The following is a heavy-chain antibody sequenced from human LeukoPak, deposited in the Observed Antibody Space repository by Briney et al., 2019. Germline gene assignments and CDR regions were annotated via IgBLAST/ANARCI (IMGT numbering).Heavy chain of an antibody. Sequence: PSETLSLTCTVSGGSIRGYYCNWLRQPPGEGLEWIGFIYSSGSTAYNPSLKSRVTISLDTSKNQFSLRLNSVTAADTAVYYRAKTYYSSSGSWDWGQGTLVTVSS. CDR1: GGSIRGYY. CDR2: IYSSGST. CDR3: AKTYYSSSGSWD. D-gene: IGHD3-10*01. J-gene: IGHJ1*01. V-gene: IGHV4-59*01.